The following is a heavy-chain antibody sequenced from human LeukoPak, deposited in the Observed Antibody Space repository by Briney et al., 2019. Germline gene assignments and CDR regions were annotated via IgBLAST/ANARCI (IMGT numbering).Heavy chain of an antibody. J-gene: IGHJ4*02. CDR1: GFTFSSYT. CDR2: ISNDGSNK. CDR3: ANYANRSGWSLPFDY. D-gene: IGHD6-19*01. Sequence: PGGSLRLSCAASGFTFSSYTMHWVRQAPGKGLEWVAVISNDGSNKYYADSVKGRFTISRDNTKNTLYLQMNSLRAEDTAVYYCANYANRSGWSLPFDYWSQGILVTVSS. V-gene: IGHV3-30*04.